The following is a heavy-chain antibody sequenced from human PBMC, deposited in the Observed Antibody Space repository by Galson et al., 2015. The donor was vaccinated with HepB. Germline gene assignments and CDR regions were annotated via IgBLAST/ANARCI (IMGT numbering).Heavy chain of an antibody. J-gene: IGHJ6*02. Sequence: SLRLSCAASGFAFISYGMHWVRQAPGKGLEWVAVISYDGGNIYSADSVQGRFTISRDNSKNTLYLQMNSLRAEDSAVYYCARDLTLRYFDLYYYYGMDVWGQGTTVTVS. CDR1: GFAFISYG. D-gene: IGHD3-9*01. CDR2: ISYDGGNI. CDR3: ARDLTLRYFDLYYYYGMDV. V-gene: IGHV3-30*03.